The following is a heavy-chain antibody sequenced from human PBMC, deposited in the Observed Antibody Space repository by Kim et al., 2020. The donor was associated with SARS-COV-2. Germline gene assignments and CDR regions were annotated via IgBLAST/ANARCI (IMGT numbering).Heavy chain of an antibody. Sequence: GSTNYNPSLKSRVTISVDTSKNQFSLKLSSVTAADTAVYYCARGPGSFDYWGQGTLVTVSS. D-gene: IGHD3-10*01. V-gene: IGHV4-34*01. J-gene: IGHJ4*02. CDR3: ARGPGSFDY. CDR2: GST.